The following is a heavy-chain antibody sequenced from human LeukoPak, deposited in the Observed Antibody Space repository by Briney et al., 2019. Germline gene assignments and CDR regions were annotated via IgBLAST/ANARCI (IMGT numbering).Heavy chain of an antibody. CDR3: ARDRGYYDSSGYSDAFDI. Sequence: GGSLRLSCAASGFTFSSYSMNWVRQAPGKGLEWVSYISSSSSTIYYADSVKGRFTISRDNAKNSLYLQMNSLRAEDTAVYYCARDRGYYDSSGYSDAFDIWGQGTMVTVSS. D-gene: IGHD3-22*01. CDR1: GFTFSSYS. V-gene: IGHV3-48*01. CDR2: ISSSSSTI. J-gene: IGHJ3*02.